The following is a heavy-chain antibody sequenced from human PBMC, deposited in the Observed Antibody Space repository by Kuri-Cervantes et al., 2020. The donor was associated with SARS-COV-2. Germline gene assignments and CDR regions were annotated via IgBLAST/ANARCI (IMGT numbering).Heavy chain of an antibody. J-gene: IGHJ4*02. Sequence: GGPLRLSCAASGFTFDDYAMHWFRQAPGKGLEWVSSITRSSVYISYADSLKGRFAISRDNAKNSLYLQMNSLRAEDTAVYYCARSPGDGDYDPFDYWGQGTLVTVSS. CDR2: ITRSSVYI. D-gene: IGHD4-17*01. CDR3: ARSPGDGDYDPFDY. V-gene: IGHV3-21*01. CDR1: GFTFDDYA.